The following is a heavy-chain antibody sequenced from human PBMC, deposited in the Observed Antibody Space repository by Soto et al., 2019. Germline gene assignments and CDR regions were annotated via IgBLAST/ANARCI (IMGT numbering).Heavy chain of an antibody. V-gene: IGHV1-18*01. CDR3: AIDEATVTTPNWFYP. J-gene: IGHJ5*02. D-gene: IGHD4-17*01. Sequence: ASVKVSCKASGYTFTSYGISWVRQAPGQGLEWMGWISAYNGNTNYAQKLQGRVTMTTDTSTSTAYMELRSLRSDDTAVYYCAIDEATVTTPNWFYPWGQGTLVTVSS. CDR1: GYTFTSYG. CDR2: ISAYNGNT.